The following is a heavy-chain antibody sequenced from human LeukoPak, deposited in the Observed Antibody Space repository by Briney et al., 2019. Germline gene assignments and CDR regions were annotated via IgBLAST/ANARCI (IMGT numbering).Heavy chain of an antibody. V-gene: IGHV1-2*06. CDR3: ARVGFTTSWSNFDY. CDR1: EYNFPTYF. Sequence: ASVKVSCKAAEYNFPTYFIHWVRQAPGQGLEWMGRLNPNGGDTNYAQKFQGRVTMAGDTSISTAYMELSSLISDDTAVYYCARVGFTTSWSNFDYWGQGTLITVSS. D-gene: IGHD2-2*01. J-gene: IGHJ4*02. CDR2: LNPNGGDT.